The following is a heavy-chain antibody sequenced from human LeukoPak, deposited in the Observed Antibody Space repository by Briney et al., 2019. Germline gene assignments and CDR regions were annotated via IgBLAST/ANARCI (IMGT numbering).Heavy chain of an antibody. V-gene: IGHV4-59*01. CDR3: AGLYCSRTSCFFDY. J-gene: IGHJ4*02. Sequence: PSETLSLTCTVSGGSISSYYWSWTRQPPGKGLEWIGYIYYSGSTNYNPSLKSRVTISVDTSKNQFSLKLSSVTAADTAVYYCAGLYCSRTSCFFDYWGQGTLVTVSS. CDR2: IYYSGST. D-gene: IGHD2-2*01. CDR1: GGSISSYY.